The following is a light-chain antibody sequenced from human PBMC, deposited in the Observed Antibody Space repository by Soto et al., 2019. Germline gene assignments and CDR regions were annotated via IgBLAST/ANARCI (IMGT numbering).Light chain of an antibody. CDR3: QQLNSFPLP. CDR2: GAS. Sequence: IQLTQSPSSLSASVGDRVTITCRASQGISSFLAWYQQKPGKAPKLLIYGASTLQSGVPSRFSRSGPGTDLTLNIGSLQPEDFATYYCQQLNSFPLPFGPGTKVDIK. J-gene: IGKJ3*01. V-gene: IGKV1-9*01. CDR1: QGISSF.